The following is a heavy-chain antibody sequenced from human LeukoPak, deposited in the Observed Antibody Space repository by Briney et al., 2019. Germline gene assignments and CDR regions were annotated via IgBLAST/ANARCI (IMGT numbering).Heavy chain of an antibody. Sequence: PGGSLRLSCAASGFTFSSYGMHWVRQAPGKGLEWVAVISYDGSNKYYADSVKGRFTISRDNSMDTLYLQMNSLRAEDTAVYYCARYVDMPLGYYYYYMDVWGKGTTVTISS. V-gene: IGHV3-30*03. CDR3: ARYVDMPLGYYYYYMDV. J-gene: IGHJ6*03. D-gene: IGHD5-12*01. CDR1: GFTFSSYG. CDR2: ISYDGSNK.